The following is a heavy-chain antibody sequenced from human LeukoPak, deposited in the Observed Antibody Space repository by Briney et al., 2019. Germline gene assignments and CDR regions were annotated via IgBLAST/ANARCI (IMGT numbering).Heavy chain of an antibody. V-gene: IGHV4-39*07. J-gene: IGHJ4*02. Sequence: SETLSLTCTVSGGSISSSSYYWGWIRQPPGKGLEWIGSIYYSGSTYYNPSLKSRVTISVDTSKNQFSLKLSSVTAADTAVYYCARVGTYCGGDCYIDYWGQGTLVTVSS. CDR1: GGSISSSSYY. CDR2: IYYSGST. D-gene: IGHD2-21*02. CDR3: ARVGTYCGGDCYIDY.